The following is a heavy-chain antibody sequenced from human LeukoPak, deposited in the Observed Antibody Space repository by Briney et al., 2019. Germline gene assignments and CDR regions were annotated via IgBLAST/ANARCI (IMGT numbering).Heavy chain of an antibody. J-gene: IGHJ3*01. Sequence: GGSLRLSCAASGFTFSNYWMSWVRQAPGKGLEWVASIKQDGSEKYFVDSVKGRFTISRDNAENSLYLQMNSLRAEDTAVYHCARNGGIRPPDAFDVWGQGTMVTVSS. CDR1: GFTFSNYW. V-gene: IGHV3-7*01. CDR3: ARNGGIRPPDAFDV. D-gene: IGHD7-27*01. CDR2: IKQDGSEK.